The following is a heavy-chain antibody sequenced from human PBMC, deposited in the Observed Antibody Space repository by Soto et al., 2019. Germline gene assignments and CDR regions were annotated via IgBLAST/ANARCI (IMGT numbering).Heavy chain of an antibody. CDR2: ISGSGGST. CDR3: AKLRGYNSDWHHTDYGMDV. V-gene: IGHV3-23*01. Sequence: GGSLRLSCAASGFTFSNYALNWVRQAPGKGLQWVSVISGSGGSTNYADSVKGRFAISRDNSKNRVYLQMSSLRAEDTAVYYCAKLRGYNSDWHHTDYGMDVWGQGTAVTVSS. CDR1: GFTFSNYA. D-gene: IGHD6-19*01. J-gene: IGHJ6*02.